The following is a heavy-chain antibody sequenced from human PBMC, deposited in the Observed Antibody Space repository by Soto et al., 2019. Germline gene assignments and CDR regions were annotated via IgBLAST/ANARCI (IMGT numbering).Heavy chain of an antibody. V-gene: IGHV3-21*04. Sequence: GGSLRLSCAASGFTFSSYSMNWVRQAAGKGLEWVSSISSSSSYIYYADSVKGRFTISRDNAKNSLYLQMNSLRAEDTAVYYCARDLRQWLVLRSLYGMDVWGQGTTVTVSS. CDR2: ISSSSSYI. J-gene: IGHJ6*02. D-gene: IGHD6-19*01. CDR1: GFTFSSYS. CDR3: ARDLRQWLVLRSLYGMDV.